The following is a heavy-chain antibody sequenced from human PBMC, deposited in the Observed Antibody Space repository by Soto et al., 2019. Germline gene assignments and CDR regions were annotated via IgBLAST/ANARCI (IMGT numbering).Heavy chain of an antibody. V-gene: IGHV3-72*01. D-gene: IGHD3-22*01. Sequence: GGSLRLSCSVPGFTLSDHYIDWVRQAPGKGLEWVGRSRNQANGYSTIYAASVKGRFTTSRDDSKNLVYLQMGSLRTEDTAVYYCVRDTYFSDSSSYTRCFDFWGQGALVTVSS. CDR1: GFTLSDHY. J-gene: IGHJ4*02. CDR3: VRDTYFSDSSSYTRCFDF. CDR2: SRNQANGYST.